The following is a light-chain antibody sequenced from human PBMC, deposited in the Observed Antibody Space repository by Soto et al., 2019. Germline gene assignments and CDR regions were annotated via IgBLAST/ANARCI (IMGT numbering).Light chain of an antibody. V-gene: IGKV1-5*03. CDR1: QSISSW. CDR3: QQYNSHGT. CDR2: KAS. J-gene: IGKJ1*01. Sequence: DIQITQSPSTLSSSVGDRFTITCRASQSISSWLAWYQQKPGKAPKLLIYKASSLESGVPSRFSGSGSGTEFTLTISSLQPDDFATYYCQQYNSHGTFGQGTKV.